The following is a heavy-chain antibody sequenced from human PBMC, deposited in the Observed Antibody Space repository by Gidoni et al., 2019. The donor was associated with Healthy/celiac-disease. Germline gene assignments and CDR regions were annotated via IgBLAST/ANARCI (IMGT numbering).Heavy chain of an antibody. D-gene: IGHD5-18*01. J-gene: IGHJ4*02. V-gene: IGHV3-21*01. CDR3: ARDPVDTAMGPEEAIGY. CDR1: GCTFGSDS. CDR2: ISSSSSYI. Sequence: EVQLVESGGGLVKPGGSLRLSCAASGCTFGSDSMNWVRQAPGTGLEWVSSISSSSSYIYYADSVKGRFTISRDNAKNSLYLQMNSLRAEDTAVYYCARDPVDTAMGPEEAIGYWGQGTLVTVSS.